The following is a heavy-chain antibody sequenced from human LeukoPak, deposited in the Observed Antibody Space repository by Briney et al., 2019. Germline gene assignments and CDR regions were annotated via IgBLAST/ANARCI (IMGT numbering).Heavy chain of an antibody. CDR2: INPNNGGT. J-gene: IGHJ4*02. V-gene: IGHV1-2*02. Sequence: ASVKVSCKASGYIVTDYFIHWVRQAPGQGLEWMGWINPNNGGTNYAQKFQGRVTMTRDTSTSTAYMELTRLTSDDTAFYYCARVMVRGPLDYWGQGTVVTVSS. D-gene: IGHD3-10*01. CDR1: GYIVTDYF. CDR3: ARVMVRGPLDY.